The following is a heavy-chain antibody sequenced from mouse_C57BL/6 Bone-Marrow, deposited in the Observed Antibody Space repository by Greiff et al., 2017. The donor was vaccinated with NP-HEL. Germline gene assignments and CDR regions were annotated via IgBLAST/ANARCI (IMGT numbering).Heavy chain of an antibody. V-gene: IGHV1-63*01. Sequence: VQLQQSGAELVRPGTSVKMSCKASGYTFTNYWIGWAKQRPGHGLEWIGDIYPGGGYTNYNEKFKGQATLTADKSSSTAYMQFSSLTSEDSAIYYCARRDGYYVSYAMDYWGQGTSVTVSS. J-gene: IGHJ4*01. D-gene: IGHD2-3*01. CDR2: IYPGGGYT. CDR3: ARRDGYYVSYAMDY. CDR1: GYTFTNYW.